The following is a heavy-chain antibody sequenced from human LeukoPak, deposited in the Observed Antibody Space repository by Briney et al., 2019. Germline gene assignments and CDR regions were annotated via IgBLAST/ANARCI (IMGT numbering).Heavy chain of an antibody. J-gene: IGHJ6*04. CDR2: ISSSGSTI. D-gene: IGHD3-10*02. CDR3: AELGITMIGGV. Sequence: PGGSLRLSCAASGFTFSSCEMNWVRQAPGKGLEWVSYISSSGSTIYYADSAKGRFTISRDNAKNSLYLQMNSLRAEDTAVYYCAELGITMIGGVWGKGTTVTISS. V-gene: IGHV3-48*03. CDR1: GFTFSSCE.